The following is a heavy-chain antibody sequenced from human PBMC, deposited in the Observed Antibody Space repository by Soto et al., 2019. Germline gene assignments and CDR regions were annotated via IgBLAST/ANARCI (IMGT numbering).Heavy chain of an antibody. CDR3: ARQIYDSDTGPNFQYYFDS. Sequence: PGESLKISCEASGYSFGGYWMTWVRQEPGKGLEWVGRIDPSGSQTFYSPSLRGHVTISATKSITTVFLQLSSLRASDTAMYYCARQIYDSDTGPNFQYYFDSWGQGTPVTVSS. D-gene: IGHD5-18*01. CDR2: IDPSGSQT. CDR1: GYSFGGYW. V-gene: IGHV5-10-1*01. J-gene: IGHJ4*02.